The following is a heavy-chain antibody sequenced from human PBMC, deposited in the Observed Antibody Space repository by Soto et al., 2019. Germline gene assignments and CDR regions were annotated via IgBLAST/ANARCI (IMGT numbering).Heavy chain of an antibody. CDR1: GGSISSGGYY. D-gene: IGHD6-19*01. CDR2: IYYSGST. V-gene: IGHV4-31*03. CDR3: ARGIAVAGTMGFHYFDY. J-gene: IGHJ4*02. Sequence: SETLSLTCTVSGGSISSGGYYWSWIRQHPGKGLEWIGYIYYSGSTYYNPSLKSRVTISVDTSKNQFSLKLSSVTAADTAVYYCARGIAVAGTMGFHYFDYWGQGTLVTVS.